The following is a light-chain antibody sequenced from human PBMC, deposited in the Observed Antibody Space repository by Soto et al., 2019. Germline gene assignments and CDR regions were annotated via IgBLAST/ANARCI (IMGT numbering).Light chain of an antibody. Sequence: GDRVTITCRASQSTSNWLAWYQQKQGKAPKLLIYQASGLESGVPSRFSGSGSGTEFTLTISSLQPDDFATYYCQQYSSYPWTFGQGTKVEIK. CDR2: QAS. V-gene: IGKV1-5*03. CDR3: QQYSSYPWT. CDR1: QSTSNW. J-gene: IGKJ1*01.